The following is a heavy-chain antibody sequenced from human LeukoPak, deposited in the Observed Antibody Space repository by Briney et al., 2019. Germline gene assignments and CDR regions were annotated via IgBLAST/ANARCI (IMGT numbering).Heavy chain of an antibody. Sequence: GGSLRLSCAASGFTFSNAWMSWVRQAPGKGLEWVGRIKSKTDGGTTDYAAPVKGRYTISRDDSKNTLYLQMNSLKTEDTALYYCTTSSGWYNVDYWGQGTLVTVSS. CDR1: GFTFSNAW. V-gene: IGHV3-15*01. D-gene: IGHD6-19*01. CDR3: TTSSGWYNVDY. J-gene: IGHJ4*02. CDR2: IKSKTDGGTT.